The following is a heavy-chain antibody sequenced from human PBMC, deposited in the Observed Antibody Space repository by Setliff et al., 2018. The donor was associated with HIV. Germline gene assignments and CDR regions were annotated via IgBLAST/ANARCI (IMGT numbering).Heavy chain of an antibody. J-gene: IGHJ6*03. V-gene: IGHV4-4*08. CDR3: AREYYRSGGYYSGWKYYYMDV. CDR1: GDSSSNDY. CDR2: IHTSGTT. Sequence: PSETLSLTCTVSGDSSSNDYWTWVRQPPGKGLEWIGNIHTSGTTKYNPSLNSRVTISVDMSKSQFPLRLSSVTAADTAMYYCAREYYRSGGYYSGWKYYYMDVWGKGTMVTVSS. D-gene: IGHD2-15*01.